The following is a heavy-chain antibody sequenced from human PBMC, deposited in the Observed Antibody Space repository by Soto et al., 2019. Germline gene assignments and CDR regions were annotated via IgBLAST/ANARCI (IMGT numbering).Heavy chain of an antibody. J-gene: IGHJ4*02. Sequence: GASVKVSCKSSGYAFGSYTLHWVRQAPGQRPEWMGWINGGNGNTEYSQKFQGRVTITRDTSASTTYMELSSLRSEDTAVYFCASTLQSYGDYEDSFDSGGPGPRVTVS. CDR3: ASTLQSYGDYEDSFDS. V-gene: IGHV1-3*01. CDR1: GYAFGSYT. CDR2: INGGNGNT. D-gene: IGHD4-17*01.